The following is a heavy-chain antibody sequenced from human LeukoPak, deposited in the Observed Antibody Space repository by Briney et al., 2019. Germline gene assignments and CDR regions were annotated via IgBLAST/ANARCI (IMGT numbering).Heavy chain of an antibody. J-gene: IGHJ4*02. CDR2: ISSSSSYI. Sequence: PGGSLRLSCAASGFTFSSYSMNWVRQAPGKGLEWVSSISSSSSYIYYADSVRGRFTISRDNAKNSLYLQMNSLRAEDTAVYYCARADWDTAMIDYWGQGTLVTVSS. CDR1: GFTFSSYS. V-gene: IGHV3-21*01. CDR3: ARADWDTAMIDY. D-gene: IGHD5-18*01.